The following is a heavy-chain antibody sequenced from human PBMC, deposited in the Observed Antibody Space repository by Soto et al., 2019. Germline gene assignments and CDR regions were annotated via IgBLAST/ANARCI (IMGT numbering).Heavy chain of an antibody. CDR3: ARAWVVVTAPDY. V-gene: IGHV1-3*05. D-gene: IGHD2-21*02. Sequence: QVQLVQSGAEEKKPGASVKVSCKASGYTFTSYAMHWVRQAPGQRLEWMGWINAGNGNTKYSQKLQGRVTITRDTSASTAYMRRSSLRSEDTDVYYCARAWVVVTAPDYWGQGTLVTVSS. CDR1: GYTFTSYA. J-gene: IGHJ4*02. CDR2: INAGNGNT.